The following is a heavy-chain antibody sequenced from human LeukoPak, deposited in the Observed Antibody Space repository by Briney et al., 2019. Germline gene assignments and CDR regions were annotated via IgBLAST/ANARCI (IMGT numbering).Heavy chain of an antibody. CDR3: ARVRLSGSYLDAFDI. V-gene: IGHV4-4*07. Sequence: SETLSLTCTVSGGSISSYYWSWIRQPAGQGLEWIGRIYTSGSTNYNPSLKSRVTISVDTSKNQFSLKLNSITTADTAVYYCARVRLSGSYLDAFDIWGQGTMVTVSS. CDR1: GGSISSYY. J-gene: IGHJ3*02. D-gene: IGHD1-26*01. CDR2: IYTSGST.